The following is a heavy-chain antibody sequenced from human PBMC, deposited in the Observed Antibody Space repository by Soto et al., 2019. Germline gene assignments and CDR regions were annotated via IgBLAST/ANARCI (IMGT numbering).Heavy chain of an antibody. D-gene: IGHD2-2*01. CDR3: ARGSDIVVVPAAPYYFDS. Sequence: SETLSLTCAVYGGSFSGYYWSWIRQPPGKGLEWIGEINHSGSTNYNPSLKSRVTISVDTSKNQFSLKLSSVTAADTAVYYCARGSDIVVVPAAPYYFDSWGQGSLVTVSS. CDR2: INHSGST. J-gene: IGHJ4*02. V-gene: IGHV4-34*01. CDR1: GGSFSGYY.